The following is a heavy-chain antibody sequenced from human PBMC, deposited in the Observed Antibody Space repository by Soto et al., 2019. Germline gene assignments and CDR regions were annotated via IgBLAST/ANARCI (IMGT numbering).Heavy chain of an antibody. CDR3: AKYSSSSLFDY. CDR2: IIPIFGTA. D-gene: IGHD6-6*01. V-gene: IGHV1-69*13. Sequence: SVQFSCKASAGTFRSYAIIWVRQAPGQGLEWMGGIIPIFGTANYAQKFQGRVTITADESTSTAYMELSSLRSEDTAVYYCAKYSSSSLFDYWGQGNLVTVSS. J-gene: IGHJ4*02. CDR1: AGTFRSYA.